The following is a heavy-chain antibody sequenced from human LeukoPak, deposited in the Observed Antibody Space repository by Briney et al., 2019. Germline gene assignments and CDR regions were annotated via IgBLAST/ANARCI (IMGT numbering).Heavy chain of an antibody. CDR3: AKDLVSPRSVGSSEKVDY. D-gene: IGHD3-10*01. CDR2: IFDSGVGT. J-gene: IGHJ4*02. Sequence: GGSLRLSCAASGFTFSSYAMSWMRQAPGEGLEWVSSIFDSGVGTHYADFVRGRFTISRDNSKSIVYLQMNSLRADDTAVYYCAKDLVSPRSVGSSEKVDYWGQGTLVTVSS. V-gene: IGHV3-23*01. CDR1: GFTFSSYA.